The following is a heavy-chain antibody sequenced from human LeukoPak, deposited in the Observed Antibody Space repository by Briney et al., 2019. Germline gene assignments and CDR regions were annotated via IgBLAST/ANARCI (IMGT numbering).Heavy chain of an antibody. CDR1: GFTFSSYS. D-gene: IGHD3-22*01. Sequence: GGSLRLSCAASGFTFSSYSMNWVRQAPGKGLEWVSSISSSSSYIYYADSVKGRFTISRDNAKSTLYLQMNSLRAEDTAVYYCAKGTMHGGQYYYDSNGGQGTLVTVSP. J-gene: IGHJ4*02. V-gene: IGHV3-21*04. CDR3: AKGTMHGGQYYYDSN. CDR2: ISSSSSYI.